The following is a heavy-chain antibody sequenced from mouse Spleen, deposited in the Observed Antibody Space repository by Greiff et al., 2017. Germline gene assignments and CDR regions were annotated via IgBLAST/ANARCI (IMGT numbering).Heavy chain of an antibody. J-gene: IGHJ3*01. D-gene: IGHD1-2*01. CDR1: GYTFTDYN. Sequence: VQLQQSGPELVKPGASVKIPCKASGYTFTDYNMDWVKQSHGKSLEWIGDINPNNGGTIYNQKFKGKATLTVDKSSSTAYMQLSSLTSEDSAVYYCARDYYGPAWFAYWGQGTLVTVSA. CDR3: ARDYYGPAWFAY. CDR2: INPNNGGT. V-gene: IGHV1-18*01.